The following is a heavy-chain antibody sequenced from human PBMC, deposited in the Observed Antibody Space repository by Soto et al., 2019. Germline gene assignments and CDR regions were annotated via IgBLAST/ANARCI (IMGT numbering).Heavy chain of an antibody. Sequence: SETMSLRCTVSGGSISSGSYYWSWIRQHPGKGLEWMGYIYYSGSTNYNPSLKSRVTISVDTSKNQFSLKLSSVTAADTAVYYCARESLLWFGEYAFDIWGQGTMVTVSS. CDR1: GGSISSGSYY. J-gene: IGHJ3*02. V-gene: IGHV4-61*01. D-gene: IGHD3-10*01. CDR2: IYYSGST. CDR3: ARESLLWFGEYAFDI.